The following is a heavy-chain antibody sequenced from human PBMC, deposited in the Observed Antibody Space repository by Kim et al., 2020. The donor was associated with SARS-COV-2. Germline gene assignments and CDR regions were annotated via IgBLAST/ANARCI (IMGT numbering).Heavy chain of an antibody. D-gene: IGHD2-21*02. V-gene: IGHV3-11*06. J-gene: IGHJ2*01. CDR3: ARDTQDCGGDCYSGGYFDL. CDR1: GFTFSDYY. CDR2: ISSSSSYT. Sequence: GGSLRLSCAASGFTFSDYYMSWIRQAPGKGLEWVSYISSSSSYTNYADSVKGRFTISRDNAKNSLYLQMNSLRAEDTAVYYCARDTQDCGGDCYSGGYFDLWGRGTLVTVSS.